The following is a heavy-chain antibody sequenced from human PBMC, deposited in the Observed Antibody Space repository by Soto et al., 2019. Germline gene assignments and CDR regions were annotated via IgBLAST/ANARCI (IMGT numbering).Heavy chain of an antibody. D-gene: IGHD3-22*01. Sequence: SDTLTLTCAVTGCSISRSTWWSGVRQPPGKGLEWIGEIYHSGSTNYNPPLKSRVTISVDKSKNEFSLKLSSVTAADTAVYYCARTYDGSGPNSGGYSFDIRGQGTMVT. CDR1: GCSISRSTW. J-gene: IGHJ3*02. CDR3: ARTYDGSGPNSGGYSFDI. V-gene: IGHV4-4*02. CDR2: IYHSGST.